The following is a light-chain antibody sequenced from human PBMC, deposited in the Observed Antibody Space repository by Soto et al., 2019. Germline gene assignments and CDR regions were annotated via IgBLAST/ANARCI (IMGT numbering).Light chain of an antibody. CDR2: ATS. CDR3: QQDNSFTHT. CDR1: QDLSRW. J-gene: IGKJ4*01. Sequence: DIQMTQSPSSVSASVGDRVIITCRASQDLSRWLAWYQQKAGKAPQLLIYATSTLQSGFPSRFSVSGCGKESTLTISSLQADDFATYYCQQDNSFTHTLGGGPRVEIK. V-gene: IGKV1-12*01.